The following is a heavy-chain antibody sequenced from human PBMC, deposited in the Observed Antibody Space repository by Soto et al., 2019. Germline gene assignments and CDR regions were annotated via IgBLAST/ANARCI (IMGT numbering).Heavy chain of an antibody. CDR1: GGSISSGGSS. Sequence: PSETLSLTCAVSGGSISSGGSSWSWIRQPPGKGLEWIGYIYDSGSSYYNPSLKSRVTISVDRSRNQFSLKLSSVTAADTAVYYCARDGRLDYDSGYTGPKKFGGFDPWGQGTLVTVS. D-gene: IGHD3-22*01. J-gene: IGHJ5*02. CDR3: ARDGRLDYDSGYTGPKKFGGFDP. V-gene: IGHV4-30-2*01. CDR2: IYDSGSS.